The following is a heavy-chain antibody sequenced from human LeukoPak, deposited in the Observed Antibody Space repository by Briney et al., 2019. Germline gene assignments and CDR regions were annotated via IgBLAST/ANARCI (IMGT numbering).Heavy chain of an antibody. Sequence: GGSLRLSCAASGFTVSSNYMSWVRQAPGKGLEWVSVIYSGGSTYYADSVKGRFTISRDNSKNTLYLQMNSLRAEDTAVYYCARGNSSGYYLYFDYWGQGTLVTVSS. J-gene: IGHJ4*02. CDR1: GFTVSSNY. CDR2: IYSGGST. D-gene: IGHD3-22*01. V-gene: IGHV3-66*01. CDR3: ARGNSSGYYLYFDY.